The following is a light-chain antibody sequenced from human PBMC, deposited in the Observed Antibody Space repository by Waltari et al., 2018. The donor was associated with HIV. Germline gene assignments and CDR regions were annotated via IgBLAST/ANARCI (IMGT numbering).Light chain of an antibody. J-gene: IGKJ3*01. CDR1: QGISSY. Sequence: DIQLTQSPSFLYASVGDRVTITCRSSQGISSYLAWYQQKPGNAPKLLIYAASTLQSGVPSRFSGSGSGTEFTLTISSLQPEDFATYYCQQLNSYFFGPGTKVDIK. V-gene: IGKV1-9*01. CDR2: AAS. CDR3: QQLNSYF.